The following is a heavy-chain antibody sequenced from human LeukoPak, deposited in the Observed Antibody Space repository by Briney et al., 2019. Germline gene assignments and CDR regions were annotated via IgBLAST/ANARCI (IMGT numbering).Heavy chain of an antibody. Sequence: NPSETLSLTCTVSGGSISSGAYCWNWIRQHPGKGLEWIGYIYYSGSTYYNPSLKSRVTMSVDTSKNQFSLKLSSVTAADTAVYYCAREVIEDWFDPWGQGTLVTVSS. D-gene: IGHD2/OR15-2a*01. CDR3: AREVIEDWFDP. J-gene: IGHJ5*02. V-gene: IGHV4-31*03. CDR2: IYYSGST. CDR1: GGSISSGAYC.